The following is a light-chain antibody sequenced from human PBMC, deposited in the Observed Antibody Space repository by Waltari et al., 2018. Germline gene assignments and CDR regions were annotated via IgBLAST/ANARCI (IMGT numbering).Light chain of an antibody. CDR3: MQATYWPWT. CDR2: TVS. CDR1: QSLVSSDGNTY. V-gene: IGKV2-30*01. J-gene: IGKJ1*01. Sequence: DAVMTQSPLSLPVTLGQPASISCMSSQSLVSSDGNTYLSWFQQRPGQSPRRLIYTVSSRDSGVPDRFSGSGSGTDFTLKISRVEAEDVGVYYCMQATYWPWTFGQGTKVEIK.